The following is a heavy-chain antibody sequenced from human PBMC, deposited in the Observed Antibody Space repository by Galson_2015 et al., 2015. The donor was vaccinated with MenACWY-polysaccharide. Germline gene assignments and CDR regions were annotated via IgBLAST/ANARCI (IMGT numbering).Heavy chain of an antibody. Sequence: SLRLSCAASGFTFRNFWMHWVRHAPGKGLVWVARTNIDGSDTGYADSVKGRFTISRDNAKNILYLQMNSLRVGDTAVYYCARDRGYLQHDYWGQGTLVTVSS. V-gene: IGHV3-74*01. D-gene: IGHD5-18*01. J-gene: IGHJ4*02. CDR1: GFTFRNFW. CDR3: ARDRGYLQHDY. CDR2: TNIDGSDT.